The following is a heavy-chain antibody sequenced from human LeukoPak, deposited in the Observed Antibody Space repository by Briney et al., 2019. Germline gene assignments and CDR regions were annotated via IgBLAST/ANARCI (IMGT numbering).Heavy chain of an antibody. CDR3: VTDPLQASGNY. CDR1: GFTFNIYE. Sequence: GGSLRLSCAASGFTFNIYEMNWVRQAPGRGLEWLSVISSSGNTIYYADSVKGRFTVSRDNAKTSLYLQMNSLRVEDTAVYYCVTDPLQASGNYWRQGTLVTVSS. D-gene: IGHD4-11*01. CDR2: ISSSGNTI. J-gene: IGHJ4*02. V-gene: IGHV3-48*03.